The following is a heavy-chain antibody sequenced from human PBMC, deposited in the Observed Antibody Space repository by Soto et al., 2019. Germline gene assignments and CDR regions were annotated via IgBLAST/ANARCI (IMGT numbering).Heavy chain of an antibody. CDR1: GFSFALYG. D-gene: IGHD2-15*01. CDR2: ISPSGGGT. J-gene: IGHJ4*02. Sequence: EVQLLESGGTLVQSGGSLRLSCVASGFSFALYGMSWVRQAPGKGLEWVSTISPSGGGTHYTDSVKGRFIISRDNFKDIMYLQMNNLRAEDTAVYYCAEDPSTPPTAWGQGTLVTVSS. CDR3: AEDPSTPPTA. V-gene: IGHV3-23*01.